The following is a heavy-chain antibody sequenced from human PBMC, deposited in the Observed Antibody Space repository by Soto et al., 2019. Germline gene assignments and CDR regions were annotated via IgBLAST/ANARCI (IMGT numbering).Heavy chain of an antibody. CDR1: GGSISSSSYY. CDR2: IYYSGST. CDR3: ARQEEGAMVRGVSGYMDV. V-gene: IGHV4-39*01. D-gene: IGHD3-10*01. Sequence: SETLSLTCTVSGGSISSSSYYWGWIRQPPGKGLEWIGSIYYSGSTYYNPSLKSRVTISVDTSKNQFSLKLSSVTAADTAVYYCARQEEGAMVRGVSGYMDVWGKGTTVTVSS. J-gene: IGHJ6*03.